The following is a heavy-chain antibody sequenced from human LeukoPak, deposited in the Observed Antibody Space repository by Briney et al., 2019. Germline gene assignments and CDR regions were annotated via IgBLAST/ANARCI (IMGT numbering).Heavy chain of an antibody. CDR3: ATETGAFDI. J-gene: IGHJ3*02. CDR1: GFSFSSYW. Sequence: GGSLRLSCAASGFSFSSYWMHWVRQAPGKGLVWVSGINGYGGSTIYADSVKGRFTISRDNARNTLDLQMNSLRAEDTAVYYCATETGAFDIWGQGTMVTVSS. CDR2: INGYGGST. V-gene: IGHV3-74*01.